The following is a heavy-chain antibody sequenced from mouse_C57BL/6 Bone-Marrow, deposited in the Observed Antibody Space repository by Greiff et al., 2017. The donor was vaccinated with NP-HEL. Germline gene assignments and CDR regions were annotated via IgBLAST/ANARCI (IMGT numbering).Heavy chain of an antibody. Sequence: EVQLQQSGPELVKPGASVKISCKASGYTFTDYYMNWVKQSHGKSLEWIGDINPNNGGTSYNQKFKGKATLTVDKSSSTAYMELRSLTSEDSAVYYCAKGLDYCFAYWGQGTLVTVSA. D-gene: IGHD2-4*01. J-gene: IGHJ3*01. CDR3: AKGLDYCFAY. V-gene: IGHV1-26*01. CDR2: INPNNGGT. CDR1: GYTFTDYY.